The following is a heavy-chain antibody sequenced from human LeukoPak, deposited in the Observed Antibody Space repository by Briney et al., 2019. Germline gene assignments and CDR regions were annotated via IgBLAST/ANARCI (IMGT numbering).Heavy chain of an antibody. D-gene: IGHD5-18*01. CDR2: ISAYNGNT. CDR3: ARDGYSYGSDAFDI. V-gene: IGHV1-18*01. CDR1: GYTFTSYG. J-gene: IGHJ3*02. Sequence: ASVKVSCKASGYTFTSYGISWVRQAPGQGLEWMGWISAYNGNTNYAQKLQGRVTMTTDTSTSTAYMELRSLRSGDTAVYYCARDGYSYGSDAFDIWGQGTMVTVSS.